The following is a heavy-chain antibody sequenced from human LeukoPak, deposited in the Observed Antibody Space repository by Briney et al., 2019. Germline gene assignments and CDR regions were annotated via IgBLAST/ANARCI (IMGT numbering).Heavy chain of an antibody. CDR3: ARGVLVVGATTDFDY. V-gene: IGHV4-34*01. CDR1: GGSFSGYY. J-gene: IGHJ4*02. D-gene: IGHD1-26*01. Sequence: PSETLSLTCAVYGGSFSGYYWSWIRQPRGKGLEWIGEINHSGSTNYNPSLKSRVTISVDTSKNQFSLKLSSVTAADTAVYYCARGVLVVGATTDFDYWGQGTLVTVSS. CDR2: INHSGST.